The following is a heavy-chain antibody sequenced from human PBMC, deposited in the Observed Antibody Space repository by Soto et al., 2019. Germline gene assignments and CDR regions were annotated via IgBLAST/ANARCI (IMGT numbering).Heavy chain of an antibody. CDR1: GYIFSANY. Sequence: QVILVQSGAEVQKPGASLKVSCKASGYIFSANYIHWVRQAPGQGLEWLGWINPHSGATNYAQKFLGRVTMSADTSASTAYMDLARLKSDDTAVYHCVRAHALGFSNWFDPWGRGTLVTVSS. D-gene: IGHD3-10*01. CDR3: VRAHALGFSNWFDP. V-gene: IGHV1-2*02. J-gene: IGHJ5*02. CDR2: INPHSGAT.